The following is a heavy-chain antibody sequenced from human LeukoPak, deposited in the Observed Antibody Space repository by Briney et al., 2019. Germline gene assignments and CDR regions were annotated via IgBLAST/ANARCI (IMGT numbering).Heavy chain of an antibody. V-gene: IGHV4-34*01. CDR1: GGSFSDYY. Sequence: SETLSLTCAVYGGSFSDYYWSWIRQPPGKGLEWIGEINHSGSTNYNPPLTSRVTISVDTSKNQFSLKLSSVTAADTAVYYCARVSFSDYVPWGQGTLVTVSS. CDR2: INHSGST. J-gene: IGHJ5*02. D-gene: IGHD4-17*01. CDR3: ARVSFSDYVP.